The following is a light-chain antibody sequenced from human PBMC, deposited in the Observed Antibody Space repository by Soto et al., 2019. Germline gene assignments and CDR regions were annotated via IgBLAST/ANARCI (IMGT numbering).Light chain of an antibody. CDR3: SAYTVSRTYV. CDR1: STYVGPYNC. V-gene: IGLV2-14*01. Sequence: QSVLTQPASVSGSPGQWITLSCTETSTYVGPYNCVSWHQQLPGKAPKLIIYNVYDRPSGGSYRVSGSTSGNTASLTISGLQGEDEADYYCSAYTVSRTYVFGTGTKVTVL. CDR2: NVY. J-gene: IGLJ1*01.